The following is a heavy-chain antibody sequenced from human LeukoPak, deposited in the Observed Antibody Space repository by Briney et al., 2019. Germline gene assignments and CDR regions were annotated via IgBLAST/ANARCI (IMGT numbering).Heavy chain of an antibody. CDR3: VRSLDY. Sequence: GGSLRLSCAASGFTFSSYAMSWVRQAPGKGLEWVSVISGSAERTHYADSVKGRFTIFRDNSKNTVYLQMNRLRVEDTALYYCVRSLDYWGQGTLVTVSS. J-gene: IGHJ4*02. CDR1: GFTFSSYA. V-gene: IGHV3-23*01. CDR2: ISGSAERT.